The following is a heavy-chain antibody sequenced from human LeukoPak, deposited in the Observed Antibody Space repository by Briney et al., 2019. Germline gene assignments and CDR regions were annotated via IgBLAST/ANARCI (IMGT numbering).Heavy chain of an antibody. Sequence: PSETLSLTCAVYGGSFSGYYWSWIRQPPGKGLEWIGEINHSGSTNYNPSLKSRVTISVDTSKNQFSLKLSSVTAADTAVYYCVRLLWFGEGPRWYFDYWGQGTLVTVSS. J-gene: IGHJ4*02. CDR2: INHSGST. D-gene: IGHD3-10*01. CDR1: GGSFSGYY. CDR3: VRLLWFGEGPRWYFDY. V-gene: IGHV4-34*01.